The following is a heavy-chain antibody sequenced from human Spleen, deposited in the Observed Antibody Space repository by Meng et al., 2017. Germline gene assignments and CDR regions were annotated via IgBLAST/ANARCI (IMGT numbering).Heavy chain of an antibody. CDR2: IWYDGSTK. J-gene: IGHJ4*02. Sequence: QVRWGESGGGVVQPGRSLRLSCEVSGLSFSNSAMHWVRQAPGKGLEWVAVIWYDGSTKFYAESVEGRFTISRDNSKNTLYLQMISLRAEDTAVYYCARGPTTMAHDFDYWGQGTLVTVSS. V-gene: IGHV3-33*01. D-gene: IGHD4-11*01. CDR3: ARGPTTMAHDFDY. CDR1: GLSFSNSA.